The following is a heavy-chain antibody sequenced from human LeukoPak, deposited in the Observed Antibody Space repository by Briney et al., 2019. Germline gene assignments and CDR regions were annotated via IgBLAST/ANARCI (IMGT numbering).Heavy chain of an antibody. CDR1: GYSISNGYN. D-gene: IGHD4-11*01. Sequence: SETLSLTCTASGYSISNGYNWGWVRQPPGKGLVCIGCISHIGRTYYNPSLESRVTIYLDTSMNQFSLELRSVTAADTAVYYCARTCINVSNYIDPWGQGTLVTVSS. CDR2: ISHIGRT. J-gene: IGHJ5*02. V-gene: IGHV4-38-2*02. CDR3: ARTCINVSNYIDP.